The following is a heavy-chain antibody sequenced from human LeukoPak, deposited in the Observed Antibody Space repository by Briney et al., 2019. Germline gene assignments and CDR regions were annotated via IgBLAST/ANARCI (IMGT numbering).Heavy chain of an antibody. V-gene: IGHV1-69*13. CDR2: IIPIFGTA. J-gene: IGHJ4*02. D-gene: IGHD3-10*01. Sequence: ASVKVSCKASGGTFSSYAISWVRQAPGQGLEWMGGIIPIFGTANYAQKFQGRVTITADESTGTAYMELSSLRSEDTAVYYCARDLYGSGSYTGTFDYWGQGTLVTVSS. CDR1: GGTFSSYA. CDR3: ARDLYGSGSYTGTFDY.